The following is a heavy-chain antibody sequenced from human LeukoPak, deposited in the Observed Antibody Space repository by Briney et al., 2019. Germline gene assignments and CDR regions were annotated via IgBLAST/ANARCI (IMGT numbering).Heavy chain of an antibody. J-gene: IGHJ4*02. D-gene: IGHD3-9*01. CDR1: GGSISRSSW. Sequence: TSSETLSLTCAVSGGSISRSSWWSWVRQPPGKGLEWIGEIYQTGSPDYNPSLQSRVTISKDKSKNQVSLNLDSVTAADTAVYYCARDPHNTDWSAGDYWGPGILVIVSS. CDR3: ARDPHNTDWSAGDY. V-gene: IGHV4/OR15-8*01. CDR2: IYQTGSP.